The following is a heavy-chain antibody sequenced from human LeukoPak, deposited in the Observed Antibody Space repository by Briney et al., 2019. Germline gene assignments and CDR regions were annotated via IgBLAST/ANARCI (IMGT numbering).Heavy chain of an antibody. J-gene: IGHJ4*02. CDR3: AREYCSGGRCQYYFDY. CDR2: ISSDGGSP. Sequence: GGSLRLSCAASGFTFSSYAMHWIRQAPGKGLEYVSGISSDGGSPFHVNSVKGRFTISRDNSKDTLYLQMGSLRAEDMAVYYCAREYCSGGRCQYYFDYWGQGTLVTVSS. V-gene: IGHV3-64*01. CDR1: GFTFSSYA. D-gene: IGHD2-15*01.